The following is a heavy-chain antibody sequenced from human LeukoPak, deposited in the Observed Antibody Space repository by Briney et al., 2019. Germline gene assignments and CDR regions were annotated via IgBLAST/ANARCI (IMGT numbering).Heavy chain of an antibody. V-gene: IGHV3-48*01. D-gene: IGHD1-26*01. CDR3: ARHGNSCFDF. J-gene: IGHJ4*02. CDR1: GFTFSTYS. Sequence: PGGSLRLSCTASGFTFSTYSMNWVRQAPGRGLEWVSYISGSSSSSDGGAKQYADSVKGLFTISRDNDKNSLYLQMNSLRAEDTAVYYCARHGNSCFDFWGQGTLVTVSS. CDR2: ISGSSSSSDGGAK.